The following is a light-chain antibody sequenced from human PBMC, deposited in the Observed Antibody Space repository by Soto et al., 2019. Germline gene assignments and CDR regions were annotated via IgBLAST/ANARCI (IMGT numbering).Light chain of an antibody. CDR1: LSISSW. CDR2: DAS. CDR3: QQYKSYSPIT. Sequence: DIQMCQPPSPPSAAVGDRVSITCRASLSISSWLAWYQQKPGKAPKLLIYDASNLQSGVPSRFSGSVSGTEFTLTISSLQPDDFATYYCQQYKSYSPITFGQGTRLE. J-gene: IGKJ5*01. V-gene: IGKV1-5*01.